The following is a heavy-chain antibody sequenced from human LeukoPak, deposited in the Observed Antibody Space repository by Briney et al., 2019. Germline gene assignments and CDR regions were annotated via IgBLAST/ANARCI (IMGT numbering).Heavy chain of an antibody. D-gene: IGHD1-1*01. Sequence: GGSLRLSCAASGFTFRNAWMSWVRQAPGKGLEWVGRIKSKTDGGTTDYAAPVKGRFTISRDDSKNTLYLQMNSLKTEDTAVYYCTTNEYYYYYMDVWGKGTTVTVSS. V-gene: IGHV3-15*01. J-gene: IGHJ6*03. CDR1: GFTFRNAW. CDR3: TTNEYYYYYMDV. CDR2: IKSKTDGGTT.